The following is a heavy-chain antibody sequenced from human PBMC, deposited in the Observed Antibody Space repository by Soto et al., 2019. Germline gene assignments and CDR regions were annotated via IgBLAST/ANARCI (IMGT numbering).Heavy chain of an antibody. CDR3: ARWGYYDSSGYSYFDY. CDR2: TIPIFGTA. V-gene: IGHV1-69*13. Sequence: SLKVSCKASGGTFSSYAISWVRQAPGQGLERMGGTIPIFGTANYAQKFQGRVTITADESTSTAYMELSSLRSEDTAVYYCARWGYYDSSGYSYFDYWGQGTLVNVSS. CDR1: GGTFSSYA. J-gene: IGHJ4*02. D-gene: IGHD3-22*01.